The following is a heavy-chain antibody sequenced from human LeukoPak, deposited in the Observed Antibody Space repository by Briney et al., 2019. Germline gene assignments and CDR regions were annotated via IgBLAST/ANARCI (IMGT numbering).Heavy chain of an antibody. CDR2: IKQDGSEK. Sequence: QAGGSLRLSCAASGFTFSSYWMSWVRQAPGKGLEWVANIKQDGSEKYYVDSAKGRFTISRDNAKNSLYLQMNSLRAEDTAVYYCARVASTVTNYYYMDVWGKGTTVTVSS. V-gene: IGHV3-7*01. J-gene: IGHJ6*03. CDR3: ARVASTVTNYYYMDV. D-gene: IGHD4-11*01. CDR1: GFTFSSYW.